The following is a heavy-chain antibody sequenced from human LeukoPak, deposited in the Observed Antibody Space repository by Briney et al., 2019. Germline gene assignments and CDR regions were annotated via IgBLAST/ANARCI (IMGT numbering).Heavy chain of an antibody. CDR2: ISAYNGNT. J-gene: IGHJ3*02. CDR3: ARDHFFVVTAIDPDAFDI. Sequence: ASVKVSCTASGYTFTSYYISWVRQAPGQGLEWMGWISAYNGNTNYAQKLQGRVTMTTDTSTSTAYMELRSLRSDDTAVYYCARDHFFVVTAIDPDAFDIWGQGTMVTVSS. D-gene: IGHD2-21*02. V-gene: IGHV1-18*04. CDR1: GYTFTSYY.